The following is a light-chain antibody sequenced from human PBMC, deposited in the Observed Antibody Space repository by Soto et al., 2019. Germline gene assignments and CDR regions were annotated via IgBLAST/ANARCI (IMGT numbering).Light chain of an antibody. CDR3: QQGNTWPWT. Sequence: EIGLTQSPATLSLSPGERATLSCRASQSLTSSLVWYQQKLGQAPRLLIYAASDRATGIPGRFSGSGSGTDFTLIISSLEPEDFAFYYCQQGNTWPWTFGQGTKVDIK. V-gene: IGKV3-11*01. CDR1: QSLTSS. CDR2: AAS. J-gene: IGKJ1*01.